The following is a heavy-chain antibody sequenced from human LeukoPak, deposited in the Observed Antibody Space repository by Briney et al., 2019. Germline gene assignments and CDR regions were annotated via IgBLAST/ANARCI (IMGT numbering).Heavy chain of an antibody. CDR3: ARDYADYVGYFFFDY. CDR1: GFTFNNYA. D-gene: IGHD4-17*01. J-gene: IGHJ4*02. V-gene: IGHV3-23*01. CDR2: ISGGGEAT. Sequence: GGSLRLSCAASGFTFNNYAMNWVRQAPGKGLEWVSSISGGGEATYYADSAKGRFTISRGNSQNTLYLQMNSLRAEDTAVYYCARDYADYVGYFFFDYWGQGTLVTVSS.